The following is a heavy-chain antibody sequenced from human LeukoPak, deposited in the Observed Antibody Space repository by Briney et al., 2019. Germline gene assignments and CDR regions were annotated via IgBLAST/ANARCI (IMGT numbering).Heavy chain of an antibody. CDR1: GFTVSSNY. D-gene: IGHD1-14*01. J-gene: IGHJ5*02. V-gene: IGHV3-66*02. Sequence: GGSLRLSCAASGFTVSSNYMSWVRQAPGKGLEWVSVIYSGGSTYYADSVKGRFTIPRDNSKNTLYLQMNSLRAEDTAVYYCARGLRMDWFDPWGQGTLVTVSS. CDR3: ARGLRMDWFDP. CDR2: IYSGGST.